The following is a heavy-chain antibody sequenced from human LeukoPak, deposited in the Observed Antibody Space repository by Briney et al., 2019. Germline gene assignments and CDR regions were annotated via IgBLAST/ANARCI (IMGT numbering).Heavy chain of an antibody. CDR3: VKADRGYYARYYYYYGMDV. CDR1: GFTFSSYG. Sequence: GGSLRLSCAASGFTFSSYGMHWVRQAPGKELEWVAVISYDGSNKYYADSVKGRFTISRDNSKNTLYLQMNSLRAEDTAVYYCVKADRGYYARYYYYYGMDVWGQGTTVTVSS. V-gene: IGHV3-30*18. J-gene: IGHJ6*02. CDR2: ISYDGSNK. D-gene: IGHD3-3*01.